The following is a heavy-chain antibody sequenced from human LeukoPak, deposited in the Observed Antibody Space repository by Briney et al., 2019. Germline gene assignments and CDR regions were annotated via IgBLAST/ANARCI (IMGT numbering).Heavy chain of an antibody. V-gene: IGHV4-30-2*01. D-gene: IGHD1-26*01. CDR1: GGSISGSGYY. CDR3: ARGGVGPTTNWFDP. CDR2: IYHTGST. Sequence: SQTLSLTCTVSGGSISGSGYYWSWIRQPPGKGLEWIGYIYHTGSTYYNPSLASRVTISVDRTKNQFSLRLTSVTAADTAVFYCARGGVGPTTNWFDPWGQGTLVTVSS. J-gene: IGHJ5*02.